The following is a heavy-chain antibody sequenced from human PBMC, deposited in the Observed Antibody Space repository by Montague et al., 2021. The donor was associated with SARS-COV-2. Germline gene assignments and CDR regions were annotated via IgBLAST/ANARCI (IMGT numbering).Heavy chain of an antibody. Sequence: TLSLTCTVSIGSISSGSYYWSWIRQPAGKGLEWIGRIYTSGSTNYNPSLKSRVTISVDTSKNQFSLKLSSVTAADTAVYYCARDGYCSSWEGLHWFDPWGQGTLVTVSS. CDR1: IGSISSGSYY. CDR3: ARDGYCSSWEGLHWFDP. J-gene: IGHJ5*02. D-gene: IGHD6-13*01. V-gene: IGHV4-61*02. CDR2: IYTSGST.